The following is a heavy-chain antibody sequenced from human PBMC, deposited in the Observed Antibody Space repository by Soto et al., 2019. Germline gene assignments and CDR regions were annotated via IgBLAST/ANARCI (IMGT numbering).Heavy chain of an antibody. Sequence: QMQVVQSGPEVKKPGTSVTVSCKTSGFTFSNSAVQWVRQARGQRLEWMGWIVVGSGNTNYAQNRQERVTITRDMTTGTAHMQLSSLTSEYTAVYYCAAELYSGGRCCSFDIWGQGTVVTVSS. D-gene: IGHD2-15*01. CDR1: GFTFSNSA. CDR3: AAELYSGGRCCSFDI. V-gene: IGHV1-58*01. CDR2: IVVGSGNT. J-gene: IGHJ3*02.